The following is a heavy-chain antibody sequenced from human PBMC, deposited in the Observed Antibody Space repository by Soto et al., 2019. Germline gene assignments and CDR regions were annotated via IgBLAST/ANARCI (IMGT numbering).Heavy chain of an antibody. CDR1: GFTFSSYA. CDR2: ISYDGRTK. J-gene: IGHJ4*02. V-gene: IGHV3-30*04. CDR3: ARDKLWFGEPK. Sequence: QVQLVESGGGVVQPGRSLRLSCAASGFTFSSYAMHWVRQAPGKGLEWVEVISYDGRTKYYADSVKGRFTISRDNSNNTVYVQMNSLRAEKTSEYYCARDKLWFGEPKRGQGTLGSVSS. D-gene: IGHD3-10*01.